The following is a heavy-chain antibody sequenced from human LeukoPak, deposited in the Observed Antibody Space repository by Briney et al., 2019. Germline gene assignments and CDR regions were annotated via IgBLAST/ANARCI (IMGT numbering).Heavy chain of an antibody. CDR3: ARATGGL. CDR2: IYYSGST. Sequence: SETLSLTCTVSGGSISSYYWSWIRQPPGKGLEWIGYIYYSGSTNYNPSLKSRVTISVDTSKNQFSLKLSSVTAADTAVYYCARATGGLWGQGTLVTVSS. D-gene: IGHD4-23*01. J-gene: IGHJ4*02. CDR1: GGSISSYY. V-gene: IGHV4-59*01.